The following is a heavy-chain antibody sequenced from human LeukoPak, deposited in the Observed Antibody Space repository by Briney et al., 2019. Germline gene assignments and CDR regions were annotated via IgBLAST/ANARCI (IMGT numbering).Heavy chain of an antibody. D-gene: IGHD2-2*02. CDR3: ARGLKYCSSTSCYNPPSY. Sequence: GASVKVSCKASGCTFTGYYMHWVRQAPGQGLEWMGWINPNSGGTNYAQKFQGRVTMTRDTSISTAYMELSRLRSDDTAVYYCARGLKYCSSTSCYNPPSYWGQGTLVTVSS. V-gene: IGHV1-2*02. CDR2: INPNSGGT. J-gene: IGHJ4*02. CDR1: GCTFTGYY.